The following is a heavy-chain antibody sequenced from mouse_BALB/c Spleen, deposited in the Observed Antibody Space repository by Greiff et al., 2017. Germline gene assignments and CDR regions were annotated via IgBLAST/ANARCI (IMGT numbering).Heavy chain of an antibody. CDR3: VRGGTTVVPRWYFDV. CDR1: GFSLTSYD. CDR2: IWTGGGT. Sequence: QVQLKESGPGLVAPSQSLSITCTVSGFSLTSYDISWIRQPPGKGLEWLGVIWTGGGTNYNSAFMSRLSISKDNSKSQVFLKMNSLQTDDTAIYYCVRGGTTVVPRWYFDVWGAGTTVTISS. J-gene: IGHJ1*01. V-gene: IGHV2-9-2*01. D-gene: IGHD1-1*01.